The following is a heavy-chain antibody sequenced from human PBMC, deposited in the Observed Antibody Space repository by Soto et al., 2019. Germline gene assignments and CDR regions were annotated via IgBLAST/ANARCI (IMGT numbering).Heavy chain of an antibody. CDR3: ARGNATGQLDP. V-gene: IGHV1-3*01. J-gene: IGHJ5*02. Sequence: ASVKVSCKASGYTFTSYTMNWVRQAPGQRLEWMGWINPDNGNTKSSQKFQDRVIITRDTSASTAYMDLSSLRSEDTAVYYCARGNATGQLDPWGQGTLVTVSS. CDR2: INPDNGNT. D-gene: IGHD2-2*01. CDR1: GYTFTSYT.